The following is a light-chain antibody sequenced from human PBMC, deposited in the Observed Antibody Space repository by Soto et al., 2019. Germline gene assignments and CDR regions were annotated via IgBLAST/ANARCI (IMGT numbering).Light chain of an antibody. CDR3: QQYGSPPLT. Sequence: EIVLTQSPGTLSLSPGERATLSCRASQSVSSSYLAWYQLKPGLAPRLLSYDASNRAPGIPDRFSGSGSGTDFTLTISGLEPEDFAVYYCQQYGSPPLTFGGGTKVDI. J-gene: IGKJ4*01. CDR2: DAS. CDR1: QSVSSSY. V-gene: IGKV3D-20*01.